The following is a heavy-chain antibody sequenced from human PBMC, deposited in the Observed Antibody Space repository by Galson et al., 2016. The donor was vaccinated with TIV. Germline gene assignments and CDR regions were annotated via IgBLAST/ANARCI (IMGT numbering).Heavy chain of an antibody. CDR3: ARETGCGGDCYYFDY. D-gene: IGHD2-21*02. V-gene: IGHV3-30*01. Sequence: PGKGLEWVADISYDGINKYYADSVEGRFTVSRDNSKSTLYLQLNSLRTEDTAVYYCARETGCGGDCYYFDYWGQGTLVTVSS. J-gene: IGHJ4*02. CDR2: ISYDGINK.